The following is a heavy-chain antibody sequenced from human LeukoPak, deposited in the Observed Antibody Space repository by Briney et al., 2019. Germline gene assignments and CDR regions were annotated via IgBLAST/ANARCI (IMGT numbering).Heavy chain of an antibody. CDR1: GFTFSSYS. CDR2: IGSSSSYI. V-gene: IGHV3-21*01. Sequence: GGSLRLSCAASGFTFSSYSLKWVRQAPGKGLEWVSFIGSSSSYISYADSVKGRFTISRDNAKNSLYLQMNSLRAEDTAVYYCAREGYYSGMDVWGQGTTVTVSS. CDR3: AREGYYSGMDV. J-gene: IGHJ6*02.